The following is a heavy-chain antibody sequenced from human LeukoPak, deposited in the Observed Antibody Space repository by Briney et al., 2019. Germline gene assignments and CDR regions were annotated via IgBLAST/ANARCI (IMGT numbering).Heavy chain of an antibody. CDR1: GGSISSGYYY. Sequence: SQTRSLTCTVSGGSISSGYYYWSWIRQPPGKGLEYIGYIYYGGTYYNPSLKSRVTISVDTSKNQFSLKLSSVTAADTAVYYCARGTWSSSIDYWGQGTLVTVSS. D-gene: IGHD6-6*01. CDR2: IYYGGT. V-gene: IGHV4-30-4*01. J-gene: IGHJ4*02. CDR3: ARGTWSSSIDY.